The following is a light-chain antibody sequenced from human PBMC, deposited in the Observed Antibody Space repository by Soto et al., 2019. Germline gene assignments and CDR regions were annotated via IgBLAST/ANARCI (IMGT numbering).Light chain of an antibody. V-gene: IGLV1-47*01. CDR1: SSNIGSNY. J-gene: IGLJ1*01. CDR3: AAWDDSLREV. Sequence: QPVLTQPPSASGTPGQRVTISCSGSSSNIGSNYVYWYQQLPGTAPKLLIYRNNQRPSGVPDRFSGSKSGTSASLAISGLRSEDEADYYCAAWDDSLREVFGTGTKLTVL. CDR2: RNN.